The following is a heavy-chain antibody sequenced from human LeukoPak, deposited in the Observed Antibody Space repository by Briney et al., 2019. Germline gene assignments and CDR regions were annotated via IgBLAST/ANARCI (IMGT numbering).Heavy chain of an antibody. Sequence: ASVKVSCKASGYTFTGYYMHWVRQAPGQGLEWMGWINPNSGGTNYAQKFQGWVTMTRDTSISTAYMELSRLRSDDTAVYYCAREPCTNGVCYADYWGQGTLVTVSS. CDR1: GYTFTGYY. CDR2: INPNSGGT. J-gene: IGHJ4*02. V-gene: IGHV1-2*04. D-gene: IGHD2-8*01. CDR3: AREPCTNGVCYADY.